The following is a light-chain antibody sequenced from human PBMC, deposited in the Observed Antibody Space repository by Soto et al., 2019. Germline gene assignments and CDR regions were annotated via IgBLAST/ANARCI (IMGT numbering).Light chain of an antibody. CDR3: SSYTSSRTRV. Sequence: QSALTQPAPVSGSPGQSIAISCTGSSSGVGGYNYVSWYQQHPGKAPQLIIYEVTNRPSGVSNRFSGSKSGNTASLTISGLQAEDEADYHCSSYTSSRTRVFGTGTKVTVL. CDR2: EVT. CDR1: SSGVGGYNY. J-gene: IGLJ1*01. V-gene: IGLV2-14*01.